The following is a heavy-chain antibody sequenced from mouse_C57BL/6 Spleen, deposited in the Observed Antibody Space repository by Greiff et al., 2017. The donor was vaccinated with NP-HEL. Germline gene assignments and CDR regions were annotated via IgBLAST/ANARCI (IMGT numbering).Heavy chain of an antibody. CDR1: GYAFSSSW. CDR3: AREGRWEYCAMDY. CDR2: IYPGDGDT. Sequence: VQLQQSGPELVKPGASVKISCKASGYAFSSSWMNWVKQRPGQGLEGIGRIYPGDGDTNYNGKFKGKATLTADKSSSTAYMQLSSLTSEDSAVYLCAREGRWEYCAMDYWGQGTSVTVSS. D-gene: IGHD4-1*01. V-gene: IGHV1-82*01. J-gene: IGHJ4*01.